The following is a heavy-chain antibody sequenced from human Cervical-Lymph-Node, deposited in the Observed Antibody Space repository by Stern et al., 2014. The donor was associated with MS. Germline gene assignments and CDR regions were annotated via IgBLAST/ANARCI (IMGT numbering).Heavy chain of an antibody. CDR2: IHPNSGDT. J-gene: IGHJ4*02. D-gene: IGHD2-21*01. Sequence: VQLVQSGADVKKPGASLKVSCKASGYTFTDYYMQWVRQAPGQGLEWMGWIHPNSGDTNYARKFQGRVTLTRDTSISTAYLELSRLTYDDTAVYYGARGLATALIADFWGQGTLVTVS. CDR3: ARGLATALIADF. CDR1: GYTFTDYY. V-gene: IGHV1-2*02.